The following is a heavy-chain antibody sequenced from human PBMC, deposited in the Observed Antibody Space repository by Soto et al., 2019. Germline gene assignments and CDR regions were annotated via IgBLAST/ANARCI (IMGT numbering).Heavy chain of an antibody. D-gene: IGHD2-2*01. CDR1: GFSMISSNW. CDR3: ARGGIVVVPARGWFDP. J-gene: IGHJ5*02. V-gene: IGHV4-4*02. CDR2: IYYSGST. Sequence: PSETLSLTCVFSGFSMISSNWWSWVRQPPGKGLEWIGEIYYSGSTKFNPSLRSRVTVSIDKSKNQFSLKLSSVTAADTAVYYCARGGIVVVPARGWFDPWGQGTLVTVSS.